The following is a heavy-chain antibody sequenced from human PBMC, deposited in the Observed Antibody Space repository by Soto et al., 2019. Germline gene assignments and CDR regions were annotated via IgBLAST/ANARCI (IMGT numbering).Heavy chain of an antibody. J-gene: IGHJ4*02. Sequence: ASDTLSLTCAVSGGSISSSNWWSWVRQPPGKGLEWIGEIYHSGSTNYNPSLKSRVTISVDKSKNQFSLKLSSVTAADTAVYYCARAAMGGSSWPFDYWGQGTLVTVSS. V-gene: IGHV4-4*02. CDR2: IYHSGST. CDR3: ARAAMGGSSWPFDY. D-gene: IGHD6-13*01. CDR1: GGSISSSNW.